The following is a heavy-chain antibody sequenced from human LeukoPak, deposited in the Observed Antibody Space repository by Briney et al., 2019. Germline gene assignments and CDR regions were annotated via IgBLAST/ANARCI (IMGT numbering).Heavy chain of an antibody. D-gene: IGHD5-18*01. CDR3: ARAQGYSYGLYYYYYMDV. V-gene: IGHV1-2*02. CDR1: GYTFTGYY. J-gene: IGHJ6*03. CDR2: INPNSGGT. Sequence: ASVKVSCKASGYTFTGYYLHWVRQAPGQKLEWMGWINPNSGGTNYAQTFQGRVTMTRDTSISTAYMELSRLRSDDTAMYYCARAQGYSYGLYYYYYMDVWGKGTTVTVSS.